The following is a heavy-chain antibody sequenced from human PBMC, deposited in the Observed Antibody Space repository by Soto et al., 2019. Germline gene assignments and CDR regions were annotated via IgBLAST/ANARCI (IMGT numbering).Heavy chain of an antibody. CDR2: LSGSGTST. V-gene: IGHV3-23*01. CDR1: GFSFVNYA. J-gene: IGHJ4*02. Sequence: EVQLLESGGGLVQPGGSLRLSCAASGFSFVNYAMNWVRQAPGKGLEWVSGLSGSGTSTYYADSVKGRFTISRDNSRDTLFLQVNRLPADDTAVYYCAKATTNGGWFNPFDSWGQGALVTVSS. CDR3: AKATTNGGWFNPFDS. D-gene: IGHD6-19*01.